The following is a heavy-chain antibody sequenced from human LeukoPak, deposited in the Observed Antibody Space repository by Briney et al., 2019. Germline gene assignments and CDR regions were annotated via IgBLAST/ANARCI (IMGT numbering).Heavy chain of an antibody. V-gene: IGHV4-34*01. CDR3: ARESLTWLQSRTSWFDP. Sequence: SETLSLTCAVYGGSFSGYYWSWVRQPPGKGLEWIGEINHSGSTNYNPSLTSGGTISVDTSKKQLSLMQSSVTAADTAVYYCARESLTWLQSRTSWFDPWGQGTLLTVSS. D-gene: IGHD5-24*01. CDR2: INHSGST. J-gene: IGHJ5*02. CDR1: GGSFSGYY.